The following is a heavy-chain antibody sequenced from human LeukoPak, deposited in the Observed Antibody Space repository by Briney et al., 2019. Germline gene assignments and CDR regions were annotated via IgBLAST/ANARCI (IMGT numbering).Heavy chain of an antibody. D-gene: IGHD2-2*01. J-gene: IGHJ4*02. CDR1: GFIFSDAW. CDR2: IETKRDGETT. CDR3: RRDAHTSID. Sequence: GGSLRLSCSGSGFIFSDAWMSWVRQTPGKGLEWVGRIETKRDGETTLYGAPVKGRFTISRDDSKNRMYLQMTSLRPGDTGIYYCRRDAHTSIDWGQRTLVTVSS. V-gene: IGHV3-15*04.